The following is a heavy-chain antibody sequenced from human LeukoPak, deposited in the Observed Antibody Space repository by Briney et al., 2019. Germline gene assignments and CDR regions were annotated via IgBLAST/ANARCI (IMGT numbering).Heavy chain of an antibody. CDR2: IYTYGTS. J-gene: IGHJ4*02. V-gene: IGHV4-4*07. CDR1: GGSMDRLP. CDR3: AKSYIGKDGYSYFEY. Sequence: SETLSLTCTVSGGSMDRLPWNWIRQPAGKGLEWIGRIYTYGTSSYNPSLKSRVSMSVDTSKNQFSLKVNSVTAADTAVYYCAKSYIGKDGYSYFEYRGQGIPVTVSS. D-gene: IGHD5-24*01.